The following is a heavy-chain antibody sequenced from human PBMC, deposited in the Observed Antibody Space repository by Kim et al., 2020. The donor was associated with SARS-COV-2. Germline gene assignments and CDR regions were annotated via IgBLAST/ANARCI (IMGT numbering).Heavy chain of an antibody. CDR3: ASHSMTTVTTRVRNYYYGMDV. V-gene: IGHV3-23*01. D-gene: IGHD4-17*01. J-gene: IGHJ6*02. CDR2: ISGSGDST. CDR1: AFTFSTYA. Sequence: GGSLRLSCAASAFTFSTYAMSWVRQAPGKGLEWVSGISGSGDSTYYADSVKGRFTISRDNSKNTVYLQMNSLRAEDTAVYFCASHSMTTVTTRVRNYYYGMDVWGQGATVTVSS.